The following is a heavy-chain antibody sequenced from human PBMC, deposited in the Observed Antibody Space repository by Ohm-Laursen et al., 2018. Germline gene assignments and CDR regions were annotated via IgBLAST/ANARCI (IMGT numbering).Heavy chain of an antibody. D-gene: IGHD3-9*01. CDR2: MYETGSS. CDR3: AVSEVRYSFTYLADF. V-gene: IGHV4-4*07. J-gene: IGHJ4*02. CDR1: GGSISNYY. Sequence: SETLSLTCTVSGGSISNYYWSWIRQPAGKGLEWIGRMYETGSSNYNPSLNSRVTMSVDTSRNQFSLKLTSVTAADTAVYYCAVSEVRYSFTYLADFWGRGTLVTVPS.